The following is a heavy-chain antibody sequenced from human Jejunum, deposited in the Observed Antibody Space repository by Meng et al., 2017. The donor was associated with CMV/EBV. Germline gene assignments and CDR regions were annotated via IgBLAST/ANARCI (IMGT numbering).Heavy chain of an antibody. V-gene: IGHV3-7*01. D-gene: IGHD3-3*01. CDR2: IKQDGREK. Sequence: VRKAPGKGLGGVAQIKQDGREKNYVDSVKGRYTISRDNAKNSLYLQVNSLRAEDTAVYYCVRDQKHALDFWSGYRVSWGSDWFDPWGQGTLVTVSS. CDR3: VRDQKHALDFWSGYRVSWGSDWFDP. J-gene: IGHJ5*02.